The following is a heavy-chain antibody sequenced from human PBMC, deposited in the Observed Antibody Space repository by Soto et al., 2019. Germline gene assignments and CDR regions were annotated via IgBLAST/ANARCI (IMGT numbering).Heavy chain of an antibody. J-gene: IGHJ4*02. D-gene: IGHD2-15*01. CDR3: ARGQMFGVVVVAATLYYFDY. CDR2: INHSGST. CDR1: GGSFRGYY. Sequence: PSETLSLTCAFYGGSFRGYYWSWIRQPPGKGLEWIGEINHSGSTNYNPSLKSRVTISVDTSKNQFSLKLSSVTAADTAVYYCARGQMFGVVVVAATLYYFDYWGQGTLVTVSS. V-gene: IGHV4-34*01.